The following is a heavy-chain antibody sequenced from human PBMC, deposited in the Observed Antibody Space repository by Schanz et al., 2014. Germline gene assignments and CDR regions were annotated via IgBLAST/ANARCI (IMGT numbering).Heavy chain of an antibody. V-gene: IGHV3-74*02. D-gene: IGHD3-16*01. Sequence: VQLVESGGGVVQPGRSLRLSCAASGFTFSVYWMHWVRQPPGEGLVSVSRISGDGTTTSYADSVKGRFTISRDNAKNTLYLQMYSLRTEDTAVYYCARARGWGAPYYYGMDAWGQGTTVTVSS. J-gene: IGHJ6*02. CDR3: ARARGWGAPYYYGMDA. CDR1: GFTFSVYW. CDR2: ISGDGTTT.